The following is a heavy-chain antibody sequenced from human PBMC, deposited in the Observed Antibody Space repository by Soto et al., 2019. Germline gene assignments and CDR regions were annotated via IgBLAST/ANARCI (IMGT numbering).Heavy chain of an antibody. CDR2: ISAYNGNT. CDR1: GYTFTSYG. D-gene: IGHD3-10*01. Sequence: ASVKVSCKASGYTFTSYGISWVRQAPGQGLEWMGWISAYNGNTNYAQKLQGRVTMTTDTSTSTAYMELRSLRSDDTAMYYCARSKDASGSPYGFDPWGQGTLVTVSS. CDR3: ARSKDASGSPYGFDP. V-gene: IGHV1-18*01. J-gene: IGHJ5*02.